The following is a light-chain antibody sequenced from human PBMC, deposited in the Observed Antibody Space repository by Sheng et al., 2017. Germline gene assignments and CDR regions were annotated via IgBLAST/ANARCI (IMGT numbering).Light chain of an antibody. V-gene: IGKV1D-16*01. Sequence: DIQMTQSPSSVSASVGDRVTITCRASQGINTWLAWYQQKPGKAPNLLIYAASSLESGVPSRFSGSASGTHFTLTISSLQPEDSATYYCQQYNSYSPFGQGTKVEIK. CDR2: AAS. J-gene: IGKJ1*01. CDR3: QQYNSYSP. CDR1: QGINTW.